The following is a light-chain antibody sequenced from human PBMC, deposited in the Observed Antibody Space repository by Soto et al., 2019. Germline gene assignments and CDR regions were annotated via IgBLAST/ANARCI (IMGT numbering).Light chain of an antibody. CDR3: QQYDSLPLT. CDR1: QDISNY. J-gene: IGKJ4*01. V-gene: IGKV1-33*01. Sequence: DIQMTKSQSSLSASVGDRVTITCQASQDISNYLNWYQQKPGKAPKLLIYDASNLETGVPSRFSGSGSGTDFTFTISSLQPEDIATYYCQQYDSLPLTFGGGTKVDIK. CDR2: DAS.